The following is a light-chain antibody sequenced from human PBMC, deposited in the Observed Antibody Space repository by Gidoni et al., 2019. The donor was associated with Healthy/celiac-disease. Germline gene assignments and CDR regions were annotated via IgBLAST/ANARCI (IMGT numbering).Light chain of an antibody. CDR3: LQDYNYPYT. CDR2: AAS. V-gene: IGKV1-6*01. CDR1: QGIRKD. Sequence: AIQMTQSPSSLSASVGDSVTITCRASQGIRKDLGWYQQKPGKAPKLLLYAASRLQSGVPSRFCGSGSCTAFTLPISSLQPADFATYYCLQDYNYPYTFGPGTKLEIK. J-gene: IGKJ2*01.